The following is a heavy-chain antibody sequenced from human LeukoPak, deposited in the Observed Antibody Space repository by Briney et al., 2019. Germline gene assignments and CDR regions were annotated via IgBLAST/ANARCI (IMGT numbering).Heavy chain of an antibody. Sequence: GGSLRLSCAASGFTFSSYWMHWVCQAPGKGLVWVSRINSDGSSTSYADSVKGRFTISRDNAKNTLYLQMNSLRAEDTAVYYCAASYYYDSRGYYYWGQGTLVTVSS. J-gene: IGHJ4*02. V-gene: IGHV3-74*01. CDR3: AASYYYDSRGYYY. CDR2: INSDGSST. CDR1: GFTFSSYW. D-gene: IGHD3-22*01.